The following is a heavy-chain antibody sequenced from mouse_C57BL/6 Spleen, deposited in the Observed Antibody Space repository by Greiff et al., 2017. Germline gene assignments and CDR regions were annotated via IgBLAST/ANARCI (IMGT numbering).Heavy chain of an antibody. J-gene: IGHJ2*01. Sequence: VKLVESGAELVKPGASVKISCKASGYAFSSYWMNWVKQRPGKGLEWIGQIYPGDGDTNYNGKFKGKATLTADKSSSTAYMQLSSLTSEDSAVYFCARDMTTVVAEVPYYFDYWGQGTTLTVSS. CDR2: IYPGDGDT. D-gene: IGHD1-1*01. V-gene: IGHV1-80*01. CDR3: ARDMTTVVAEVPYYFDY. CDR1: GYAFSSYW.